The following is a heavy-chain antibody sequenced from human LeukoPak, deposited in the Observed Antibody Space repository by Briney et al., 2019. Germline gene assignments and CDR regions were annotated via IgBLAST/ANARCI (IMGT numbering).Heavy chain of an antibody. V-gene: IGHV3-7*01. J-gene: IGHJ6*02. CDR3: ARDERGYCSGGSCYSGRVYYYYGMDV. CDR1: GFTFSSYW. CDR2: IKQDGSEK. Sequence: GGSLRLSCAASGFTFSSYWMSWVRQAPGKGLGWVANIKQDGSEKYYVDSVKGRFTISRDNAKNSLYPQMNSLRAEDTAVYYRARDERGYCSGGSCYSGRVYYYYGMDVWGQGTTVTVSS. D-gene: IGHD2-15*01.